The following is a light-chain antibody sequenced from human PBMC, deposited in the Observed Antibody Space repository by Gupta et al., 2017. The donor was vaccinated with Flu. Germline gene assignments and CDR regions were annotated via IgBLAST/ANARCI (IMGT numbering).Light chain of an antibody. V-gene: IGKV3-20*01. J-gene: IGKJ2*01. CDR1: ERIVRNF. CDR2: GTS. Sequence: ESVTLSCWAGERIVRNFLVWYHQKPGQAPRVLIYGTSNRAPGIPDRFSGGGSGTDFTLTINRLEPEDSGVFYCHQYKTSPYTFGQGTKVEIK. CDR3: HQYKTSPYT.